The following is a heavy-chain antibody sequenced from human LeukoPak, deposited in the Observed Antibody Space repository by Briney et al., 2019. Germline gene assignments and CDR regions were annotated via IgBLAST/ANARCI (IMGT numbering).Heavy chain of an antibody. Sequence: PSETLSLTCTVSGGSISNYYWNWIRQPPGKGLEWIGYIYYSGSTNYNPSLKSRVTISVDTSKNQFSLKLSSVTAADTAVYYCAREKGVAGPLDYWGQGTLVTVSS. V-gene: IGHV4-59*01. D-gene: IGHD6-19*01. J-gene: IGHJ4*02. CDR3: AREKGVAGPLDY. CDR2: IYYSGST. CDR1: GGSISNYY.